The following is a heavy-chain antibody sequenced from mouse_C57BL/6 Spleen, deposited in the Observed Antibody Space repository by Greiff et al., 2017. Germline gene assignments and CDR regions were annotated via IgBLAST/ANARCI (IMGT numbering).Heavy chain of an antibody. D-gene: IGHD1-1*01. Sequence: EVKLMESEGGLVQPGSSMKLSCTASGFTFSDYYMAWVRQVPEKGLEWVANINYDGSSTYYLDSLKSRFIISRDTAKNILYLQMSSLKSEDTATYYCARDHGSSYSSPYWYFDVWGTGTTVTVSS. V-gene: IGHV5-16*01. CDR2: INYDGSST. J-gene: IGHJ1*03. CDR1: GFTFSDYY. CDR3: ARDHGSSYSSPYWYFDV.